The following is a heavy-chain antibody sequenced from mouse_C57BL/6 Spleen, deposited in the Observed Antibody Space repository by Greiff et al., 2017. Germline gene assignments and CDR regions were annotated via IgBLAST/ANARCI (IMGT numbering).Heavy chain of an antibody. D-gene: IGHD2-2*01. CDR2: ISYDGSN. CDR3: AREMVTTRYFDY. J-gene: IGHJ2*01. Sequence: EVQVVESGPGLVKPSQSLSLSCSVTGYSITSGYYWNWIRQFPGNKLEWMGYISYDGSNNYNPSLKNRIPITRDTSKNQFFLKLNSVTTEDTATYYCAREMVTTRYFDYWGQGTTLTVSS. CDR1: GYSITSGYY. V-gene: IGHV3-6*01.